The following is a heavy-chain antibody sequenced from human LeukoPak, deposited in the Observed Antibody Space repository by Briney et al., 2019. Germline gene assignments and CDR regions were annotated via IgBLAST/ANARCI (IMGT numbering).Heavy chain of an antibody. CDR2: ITDDSNSA. CDR1: GFSFSYYV. D-gene: IGHD2-15*01. CDR3: AKGSGSSRPYYFDY. J-gene: IGHJ4*02. Sequence: GGSLRLFCAASGFSFSYYVMGWVRQAPGKGLEWVSAITDDSNSAYHADSVKGRFTISRDNSNSVLYFRMNSLRADDTAVYYCAKGSGSSRPYYFDYWGLGTLVSVSS. V-gene: IGHV3-23*01.